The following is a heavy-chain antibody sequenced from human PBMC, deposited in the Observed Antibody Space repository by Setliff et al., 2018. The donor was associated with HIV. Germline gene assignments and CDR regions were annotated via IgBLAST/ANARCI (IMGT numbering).Heavy chain of an antibody. Sequence: GASVKVSCKASGGTFGIYGISWVRQAPGQGLEWMGGTIPMFGTANYAQKFQGRVTITADESTNTGYMELSGLRFEDTAVYYCARDPFLDYYDDSGYPGGAFDIWGQGTMVTVSS. CDR1: GGTFGIYG. J-gene: IGHJ3*02. CDR2: TIPMFGTA. V-gene: IGHV1-69*13. CDR3: ARDPFLDYYDDSGYPGGAFDI. D-gene: IGHD3-22*01.